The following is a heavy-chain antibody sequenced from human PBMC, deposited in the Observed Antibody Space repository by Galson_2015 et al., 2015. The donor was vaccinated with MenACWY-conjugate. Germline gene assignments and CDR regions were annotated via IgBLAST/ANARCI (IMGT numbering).Heavy chain of an antibody. CDR1: GFTFRNYA. V-gene: IGHV3-23*01. D-gene: IGHD4-17*01. Sequence: SLRLSCAASGFTFRNYAMMWVRQAPGKGLEWVAAIRGSGGGAFCAESVKGRFTISRDNSKNTLYLQMNSLRDEDTAVYYSAKIPNGDYVGAFDFWGQGSLVTVSS. CDR3: AKIPNGDYVGAFDF. CDR2: IRGSGGGA. J-gene: IGHJ4*02.